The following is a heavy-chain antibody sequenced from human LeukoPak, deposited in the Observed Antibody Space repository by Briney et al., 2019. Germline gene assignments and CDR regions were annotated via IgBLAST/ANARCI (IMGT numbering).Heavy chain of an antibody. Sequence: SETPSLTCTVSGGSMRSYHWSWIRQPPGKGLEWIGYIYNSGSTTYNPSLKSRATISVDTSKNQFSLKLSSVTAADTAIYYCASEVPYGYRFDYWGQGTLVTVSS. CDR1: GGSMRSYH. CDR3: ASEVPYGYRFDY. D-gene: IGHD2-2*03. V-gene: IGHV4-59*01. CDR2: IYNSGST. J-gene: IGHJ4*02.